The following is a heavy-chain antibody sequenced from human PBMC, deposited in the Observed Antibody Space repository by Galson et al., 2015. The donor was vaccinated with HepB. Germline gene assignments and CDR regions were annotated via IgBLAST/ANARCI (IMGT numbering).Heavy chain of an antibody. CDR1: GYTFTSYG. CDR2: ISAYNGNT. CDR3: ARDFPWPDYYYGMDV. V-gene: IGHV1-18*01. Sequence: SVKVSCKASGYTFTSYGISWVRQAPGQGLEWMGWISAYNGNTNYAQKLQGRVNMTTETSTSTAYMELRSLRSDDTAVYYCARDFPWPDYYYGMDVWAQWTTVTVSS. J-gene: IGHJ6*02.